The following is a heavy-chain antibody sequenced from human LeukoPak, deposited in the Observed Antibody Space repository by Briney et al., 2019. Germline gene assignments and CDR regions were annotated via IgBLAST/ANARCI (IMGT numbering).Heavy chain of an antibody. CDR3: ARRIAVAGDDY. D-gene: IGHD6-19*01. CDR2: ISSSSSTI. V-gene: IGHV3-48*01. J-gene: IGHJ4*02. CDR1: GFTFSSYS. Sequence: GGSLRLSCAASGFTFSSYSMNWVRQAPGKGLEWVSYISSSSSTIYYADSVKGRFTISRDNAKNSLYLQMNSLRAEDTAVYYCARRIAVAGDDYWGQGTLVTVSS.